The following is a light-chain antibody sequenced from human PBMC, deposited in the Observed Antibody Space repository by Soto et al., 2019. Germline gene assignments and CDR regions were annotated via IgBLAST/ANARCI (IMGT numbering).Light chain of an antibody. J-gene: IGKJ5*01. CDR3: QQYDDSRPIT. CDR2: ATS. CDR1: QCVNSNC. V-gene: IGKV3-20*01. Sequence: IVLTQSPGTLALSPGERDTLACRSSQCVNSNCLIWYQHKPGQAPRLLIYATSTRATGIPNRFSGSGSGTYFTLTISRLEPEDFAVYYCQQYDDSRPITFGQGTRLEIK.